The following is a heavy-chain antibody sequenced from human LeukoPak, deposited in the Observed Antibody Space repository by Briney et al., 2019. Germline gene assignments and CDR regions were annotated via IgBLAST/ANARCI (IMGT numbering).Heavy chain of an antibody. CDR1: GFTFSSYS. J-gene: IGHJ4*02. CDR2: ISSSSSTI. Sequence: GGSLRLSCAASGFTFSSYSMNWVRQAPGKGPEWVSYISSSSSTIYYADSVKGRFTISRDNAKNSLYLQMNSLRDEDTAVYYCARVGDSSGYYRADYFDYWGQGTLVTVSS. CDR3: ARVGDSSGYYRADYFDY. V-gene: IGHV3-48*02. D-gene: IGHD3-22*01.